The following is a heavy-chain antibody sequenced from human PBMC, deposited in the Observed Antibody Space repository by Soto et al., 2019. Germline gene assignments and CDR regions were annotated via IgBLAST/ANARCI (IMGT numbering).Heavy chain of an antibody. CDR3: AKDRAAHWFDP. CDR2: INAGRGSA. Sequence: PGGSLRLSCAASGFTFSTYAVSWVRQAPGKGLEWVSAINAGRGSAFYADSVKGRFTISRDDSKNTLYLQMNSLRVEDTAVYYCAKDRAAHWFDPWGQGTLVTVSS. CDR1: GFTFSTYA. V-gene: IGHV3-23*01. J-gene: IGHJ5*02. D-gene: IGHD6-6*01.